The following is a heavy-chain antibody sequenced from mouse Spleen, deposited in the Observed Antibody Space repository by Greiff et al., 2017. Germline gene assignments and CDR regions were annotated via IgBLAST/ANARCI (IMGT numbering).Heavy chain of an antibody. J-gene: IGHJ2*01. CDR1: GFTFSSYG. CDR2: ISSGGSYT. CDR3: ARQSRITTAYYFDY. D-gene: IGHD1-2*01. V-gene: IGHV5-6*02. Sequence: EVKLVESGGDLVKPGGSLKLSCAASGFTFSSYGMSWVRQTPDKRLEWVATISSGGSYTYYPASVKGRFTISRDNAKNTLYLQMSSMKSEDTAMYYCARQSRITTAYYFDYWGQGTTLTVSS.